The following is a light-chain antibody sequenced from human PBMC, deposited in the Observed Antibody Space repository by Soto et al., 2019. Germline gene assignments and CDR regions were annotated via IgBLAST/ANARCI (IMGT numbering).Light chain of an antibody. CDR3: SSYIISSTHVV. CDR2: DVN. J-gene: IGLJ2*01. CDR1: SSDVGGYNY. V-gene: IGLV2-14*03. Sequence: QSALTQPASVSGSPGQSITISCTGTSSDVGGYNYVSWYQQHPGKAPKLMIYDVNNRPSGVSNRFSGSKSGNTASLTISGIQAEDEADYYCSSYIISSTHVVFGGGTQLTVL.